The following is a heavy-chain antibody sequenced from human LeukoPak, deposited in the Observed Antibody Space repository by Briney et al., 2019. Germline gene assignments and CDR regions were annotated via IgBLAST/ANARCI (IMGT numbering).Heavy chain of an antibody. Sequence: GGSLRLSCTASGFTFGDYAMSWVRQAPGKGLEWVGFIRSKAYGGTTEYAASVKGRFTISRDDSKSIAYLQMNSLKTEDTAVYYCTRSGYCSGGSCYSGTYWGQGTLVTVSS. V-gene: IGHV3-49*04. CDR2: IRSKAYGGTT. CDR3: TRSGYCSGGSCYSGTY. CDR1: GFTFGDYA. D-gene: IGHD2-15*01. J-gene: IGHJ4*02.